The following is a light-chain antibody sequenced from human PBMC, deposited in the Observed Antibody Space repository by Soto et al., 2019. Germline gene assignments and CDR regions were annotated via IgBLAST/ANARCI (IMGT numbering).Light chain of an antibody. CDR1: QSVGSS. V-gene: IGKV3D-15*01. Sequence: EIVMTQSPATLSLSPGERATLSCRASQSVGSSLAWYQQKPGQAPRLLIYGASNRATGIPDRFSGSGSGTDCTLTISRLENEDFSVYYCQQYNSWPLTFGGGTKVDI. CDR2: GAS. J-gene: IGKJ4*01. CDR3: QQYNSWPLT.